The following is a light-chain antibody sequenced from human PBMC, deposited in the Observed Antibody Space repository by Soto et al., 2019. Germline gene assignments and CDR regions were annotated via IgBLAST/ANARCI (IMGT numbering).Light chain of an antibody. CDR1: SSNVGSNS. CDR2: SDY. V-gene: IGLV1-44*01. CDR3: AAWDESLNGPV. Sequence: QSVLTQPPSASGTPGQRVTISCSGSSSNVGSNSVNWYQHFPGTAPKVLIYSDYQRPSGVPDRFSGSKSGTSGSLAISGLQSDDEADYYCAAWDESLNGPVFGGGTQLTVL. J-gene: IGLJ3*02.